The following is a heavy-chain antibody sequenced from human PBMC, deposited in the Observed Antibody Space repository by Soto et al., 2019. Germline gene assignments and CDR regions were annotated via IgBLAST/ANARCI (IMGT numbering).Heavy chain of an antibody. CDR2: IYYSGST. CDR1: GGSISSGGYY. CDR3: ARDLKSLWFGEFGMAV. J-gene: IGHJ6*02. Sequence: SETLSLTCTVSGGSISSGGYYWSWIRQHPGKGLEWIGYIYYSGSTYYNPSLKSRFTISVDTSKNQFSLKLSSVTAADTAVYYCARDLKSLWFGEFGMAVWGQGTTVTVS. V-gene: IGHV4-31*03. D-gene: IGHD3-10*01.